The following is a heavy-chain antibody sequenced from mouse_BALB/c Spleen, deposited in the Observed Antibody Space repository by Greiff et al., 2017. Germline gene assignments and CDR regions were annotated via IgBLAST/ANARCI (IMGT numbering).Heavy chain of an antibody. CDR3: ARGAGDYDYWFAY. CDR2: ISSGGST. Sequence: EVKLMESGGGLVKPGGSLKLSCAASGFTFSSYAMSWVRQTPEKRLEWVASISSGGSTYYPDSVKGRFTISRDNARNILYLQMSSLRSEDTAMYYCARGAGDYDYWFAYWGQGTLVTVSA. CDR1: GFTFSSYA. V-gene: IGHV5-6-5*01. J-gene: IGHJ3*01. D-gene: IGHD2-4*01.